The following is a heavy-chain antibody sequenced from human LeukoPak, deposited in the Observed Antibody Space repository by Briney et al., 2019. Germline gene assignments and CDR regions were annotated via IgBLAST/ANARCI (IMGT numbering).Heavy chain of an antibody. CDR1: GDTFSSYA. CDR2: IIPIFGTA. V-gene: IGHV1-69*01. CDR3: AREIEGYSSGWYFDY. J-gene: IGHJ4*02. D-gene: IGHD6-19*01. Sequence: SVKVSCKASGDTFSSYAISWVRQAPGQGLEWMGGIIPIFGTANYAQKFQGRVTITADESTSTAYMELSSLRSEDTAVYYCAREIEGYSSGWYFDYWGQGTLVTVSS.